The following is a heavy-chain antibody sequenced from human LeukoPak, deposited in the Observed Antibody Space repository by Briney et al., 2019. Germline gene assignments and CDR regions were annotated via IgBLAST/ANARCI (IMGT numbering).Heavy chain of an antibody. V-gene: IGHV3-7*01. CDR3: AKVRNFRAPNYYYYGMDV. CDR1: GFTFSSYW. CDR2: IKQDGSEK. J-gene: IGHJ6*02. D-gene: IGHD3-3*01. Sequence: GGSLRLSCAASGFTFSSYWMSWVRQAPGKGLEWVANIKQDGSEKYYVDSVKGRFTISRDNAKNSLYLQMNSLRAEDTAVYYCAKVRNFRAPNYYYYGMDVWGQGTTATVSS.